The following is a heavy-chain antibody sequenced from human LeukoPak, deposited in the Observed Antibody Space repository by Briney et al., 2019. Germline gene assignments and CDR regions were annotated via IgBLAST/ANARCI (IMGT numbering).Heavy chain of an antibody. J-gene: IGHJ4*02. D-gene: IGHD3-22*01. CDR3: ARDHYYDSSGYYPLDY. CDR2: IYYSGST. V-gene: IGHV4-30-4*01. CDR1: GGSISSGDYY. Sequence: SRTLSLTCNVSGGSISSGDYYWSWIRQPPGKGLEWIGYIYYSGSTYYNPSLKSRVTISLDPSKNQFYLKLSSVTAADTAVYYCARDHYYDSSGYYPLDYWGQGTLVTVSS.